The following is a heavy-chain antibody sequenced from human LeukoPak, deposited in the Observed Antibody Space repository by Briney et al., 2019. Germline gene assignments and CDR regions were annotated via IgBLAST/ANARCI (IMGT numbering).Heavy chain of an antibody. J-gene: IGHJ4*02. D-gene: IGHD6-19*01. Sequence: PGGSLRLSCAASGFTFSSYWMSWVRQAPGKGLEWVANIKQDGSEKYYVDSVKGRFTISRDNAKNSLYLQMNSLRAEDTAVYYCARASSGWYVPTDYWGQGTLVTVSS. CDR2: IKQDGSEK. CDR1: GFTFSSYW. V-gene: IGHV3-7*01. CDR3: ARASSGWYVPTDY.